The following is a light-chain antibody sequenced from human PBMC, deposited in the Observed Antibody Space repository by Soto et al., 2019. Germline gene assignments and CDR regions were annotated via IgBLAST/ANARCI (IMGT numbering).Light chain of an antibody. V-gene: IGLV1-47*01. CDR2: RNN. CDR3: AAWDDSLSGFYV. Sequence: QSVLTQPPSASGTPRQRVTISCSGNRSNNGSNYVYWYQQLPGTAPKLLIYRNNQRPSGVPDRFSGSKSGTSASLAISGLRSEDEADYYCAAWDDSLSGFYVFGTGTKVNVL. CDR1: RSNNGSNY. J-gene: IGLJ1*01.